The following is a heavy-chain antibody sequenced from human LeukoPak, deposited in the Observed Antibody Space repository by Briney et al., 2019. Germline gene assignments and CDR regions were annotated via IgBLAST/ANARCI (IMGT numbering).Heavy chain of an antibody. V-gene: IGHV1-18*01. CDR3: ANTYALGNYYKGGFDP. Sequence: ASVKVSCKASGYTFTNYDFSWVRQAPGQGLEWMGWISTYSGSTNYAQKLQGRVTMTTDTSTSTAYMELRSLSSDDTAVYYCANTYALGNYYKGGFDPWGQGTLVTVSS. D-gene: IGHD3-10*01. CDR2: ISTYSGST. J-gene: IGHJ5*02. CDR1: GYTFTNYD.